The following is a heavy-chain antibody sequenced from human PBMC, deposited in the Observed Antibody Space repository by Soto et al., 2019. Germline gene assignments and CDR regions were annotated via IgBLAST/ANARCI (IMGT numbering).Heavy chain of an antibody. CDR1: GYTFTNYG. J-gene: IGHJ5*02. Sequence: ASVKVSCKASGYTFTNYGVTWVRQAPGQGLEWMGWIAGYNGETRYAQKFQGRVTMTRDTVTTTAYMELRSLRSDDTAVYYCARNAYCDGDCSSALGNWFDPWGQGGLVTVSS. D-gene: IGHD2-21*02. V-gene: IGHV1-18*04. CDR3: ARNAYCDGDCSSALGNWFDP. CDR2: IAGYNGET.